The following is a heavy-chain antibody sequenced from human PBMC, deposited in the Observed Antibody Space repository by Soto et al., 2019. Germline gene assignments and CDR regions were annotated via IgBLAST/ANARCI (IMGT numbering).Heavy chain of an antibody. CDR2: ITALFATV. D-gene: IGHD5-18*01. J-gene: IGHJ4*02. Sequence: QVQLVQSGSEVKKPGSSVKVSCKASGGSFSSNPLSWVRQAPGQGLEWMAGITALFATVRYAQKFQGRVTITADESTNTAYMELASLRSDDTAVYFCARGGRGYSLAPRYYFDYWGQGTLVSVTS. CDR1: GGSFSSNP. V-gene: IGHV1-69*01. CDR3: ARGGRGYSLAPRYYFDY.